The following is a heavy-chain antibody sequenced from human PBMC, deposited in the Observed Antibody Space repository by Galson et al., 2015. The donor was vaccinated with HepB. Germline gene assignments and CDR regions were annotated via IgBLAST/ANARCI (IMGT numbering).Heavy chain of an antibody. CDR2: IYYSGST. J-gene: IGHJ5*02. V-gene: IGHV4-39*07. Sequence: LSLTCTVSGGSISSSSYYWGWIRQPPGKGLEWIGSIYYSGSTYYNPSLKSRVTISVDTSKNQFSLKLSSVTAADTAVYYCARKAPSPRPGEWFDPWGQGTLVTVSS. CDR1: GGSISSSSYY. D-gene: IGHD6-6*01. CDR3: ARKAPSPRPGEWFDP.